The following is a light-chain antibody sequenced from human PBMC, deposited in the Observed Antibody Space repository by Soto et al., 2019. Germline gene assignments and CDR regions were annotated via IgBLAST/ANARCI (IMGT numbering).Light chain of an antibody. CDR1: QSVGSY. V-gene: IGKV3-11*02. J-gene: IGKJ4*01. Sequence: EIEVTQSPATLSLSPGERATLSCRTSQSVGSYLAWYQKKPGQAPRLLIYDASNRATGIPARFSGGGSGRDFTLTISSLEPEDLAVYYCQQRSNGPPLTFGGGTKVEI. CDR2: DAS. CDR3: QQRSNGPPLT.